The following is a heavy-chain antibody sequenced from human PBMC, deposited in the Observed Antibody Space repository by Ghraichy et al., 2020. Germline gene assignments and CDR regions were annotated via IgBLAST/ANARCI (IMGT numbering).Heavy chain of an antibody. CDR2: ISGSGGST. Sequence: GGSLRLSCAASGFTFSSYAMSWVRQAPGKGLEWVSAISGSGGSTYYADSVKGRFTISRDNSKNTLYLQMNSLRAEDTAVYYCAKPEGTSYGDYVEYFQHWGQDTLATV. D-gene: IGHD4-17*01. J-gene: IGHJ1*01. CDR1: GFTFSSYA. V-gene: IGHV3-23*01. CDR3: AKPEGTSYGDYVEYFQH.